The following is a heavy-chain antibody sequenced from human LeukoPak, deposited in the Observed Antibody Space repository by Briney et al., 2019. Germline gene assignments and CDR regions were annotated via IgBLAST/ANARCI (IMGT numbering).Heavy chain of an antibody. D-gene: IGHD2-2*02. CDR1: GFTFSSYW. Sequence: GGSLRLSCAASGFTFSSYWMSWVRQAPGKGLEWVANIKQDGSEKYYVDSVKGRFTISRDNAKNSLYLQMNSLRAEDTAVYYCARALRGQHVVVPAAIGFDYWGQGTLATVSS. J-gene: IGHJ4*02. CDR3: ARALRGQHVVVPAAIGFDY. CDR2: IKQDGSEK. V-gene: IGHV3-7*01.